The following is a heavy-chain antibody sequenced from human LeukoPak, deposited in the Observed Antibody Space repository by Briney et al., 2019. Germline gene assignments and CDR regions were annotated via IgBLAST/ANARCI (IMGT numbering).Heavy chain of an antibody. CDR2: IYHSGST. CDR3: ARVGKSTVTFGD. Sequence: SETLSLTCTVSGYSISSGYYWGWIRQPPGKGLEWIGSIYHSGSTYYNPSLKSRVTISVDTSKNQFSLKLSSVTAADTAVYYCARVGKSTVTFGDWGQGTLVTVSS. CDR1: GYSISSGYY. V-gene: IGHV4-38-2*02. D-gene: IGHD4-17*01. J-gene: IGHJ4*02.